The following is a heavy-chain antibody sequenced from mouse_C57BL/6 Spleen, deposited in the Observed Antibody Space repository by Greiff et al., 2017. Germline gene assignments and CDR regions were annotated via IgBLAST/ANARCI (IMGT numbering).Heavy chain of an antibody. V-gene: IGHV1-26*01. J-gene: IGHJ3*01. CDR3: ASPYEYDGAWFAY. Sequence: VQLQQSGPELVKPGASVQISCKASGYTFTDYYMNWVKQSHGKSLEWIGDINPNNGGTSYNQKFKGKATLTVDKSSSTAYMELRSLTSEDAAVYYCASPYEYDGAWFAYWGQGTLVTVSA. D-gene: IGHD2-4*01. CDR2: INPNNGGT. CDR1: GYTFTDYY.